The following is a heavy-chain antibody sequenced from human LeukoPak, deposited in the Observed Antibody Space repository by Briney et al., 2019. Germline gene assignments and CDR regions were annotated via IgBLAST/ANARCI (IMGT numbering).Heavy chain of an antibody. J-gene: IGHJ4*02. D-gene: IGHD1-14*01. Sequence: GGSLRLSCAASGFTVSNNYMNWVRQAPGKGLEWVSSITGSSASTYYADSVKGRFTISRDNSKNTLYLQMNSLRAEDTAVYYCVRDSNLSFDYWGQGSLVTVSS. V-gene: IGHV3-23*01. CDR3: VRDSNLSFDY. CDR1: GFTVSNNY. CDR2: ITGSSAST.